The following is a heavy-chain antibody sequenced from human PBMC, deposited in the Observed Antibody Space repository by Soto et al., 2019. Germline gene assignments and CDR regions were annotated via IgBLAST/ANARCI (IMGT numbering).Heavy chain of an antibody. D-gene: IGHD2-2*01. CDR1: GYTFTSYG. Sequence: ASVKVSCKASGYTFTSYGISWVRQAPGQGLEWMGWISSYNGNTNYAQKVQGRVTMTTDTSTSTTYMELRGLRSDDTAVYYCARGPRYCSSTSCFSGVTWFDPWGQGTLVTVSS. J-gene: IGHJ5*02. V-gene: IGHV1-18*04. CDR3: ARGPRYCSSTSCFSGVTWFDP. CDR2: ISSYNGNT.